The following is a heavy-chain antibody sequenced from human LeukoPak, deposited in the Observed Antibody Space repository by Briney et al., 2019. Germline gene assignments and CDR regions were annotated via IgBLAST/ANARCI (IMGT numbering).Heavy chain of an antibody. V-gene: IGHV4-61*02. CDR1: GGSISSSSYY. J-gene: IGHJ4*02. CDR2: IYTSGST. Sequence: SETLSLTCTVSGGSISSSSYYWSWIRQPAGKGLEWIGRIYTSGSTNYNPSLKSRVTMSVDTSKNQFSLKLSSVTAADTAVYYCARDRYYYDSSGSLFDYWGQGTLVTVSS. D-gene: IGHD3-22*01. CDR3: ARDRYYYDSSGSLFDY.